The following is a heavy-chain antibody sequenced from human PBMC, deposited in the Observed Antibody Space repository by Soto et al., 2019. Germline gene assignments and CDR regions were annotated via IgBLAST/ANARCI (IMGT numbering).Heavy chain of an antibody. CDR1: GGTFSSYT. Sequence: SVKVSCKASGGTFSSYTISWVRQAPGQGLEWMGRIIPILGIANYAQKFQGRVTITADKSTSTAYMELSSLRSEDTAVYYCAREYRGYDGYFDYWGQGTLVTVAS. V-gene: IGHV1-69*04. CDR2: IIPILGIA. D-gene: IGHD5-12*01. CDR3: AREYRGYDGYFDY. J-gene: IGHJ4*02.